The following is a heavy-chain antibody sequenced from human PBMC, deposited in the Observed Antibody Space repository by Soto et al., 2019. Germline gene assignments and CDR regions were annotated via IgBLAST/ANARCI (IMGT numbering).Heavy chain of an antibody. CDR3: ARDGAVAGDSNFDY. Sequence: ASVKFSCKASGYTFTRYAMHWVRQAPGQRLEWMGWINAGNGNTKYSQKFQGRVTITTDTSASTAYMELSSLRSEDTAVYYCARDGAVAGDSNFDYWGQGTLVTDSS. J-gene: IGHJ4*02. D-gene: IGHD6-19*01. CDR1: GYTFTRYA. CDR2: INAGNGNT. V-gene: IGHV1-3*01.